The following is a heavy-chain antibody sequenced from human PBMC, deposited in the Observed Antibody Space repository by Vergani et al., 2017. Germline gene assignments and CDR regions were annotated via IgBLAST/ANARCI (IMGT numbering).Heavy chain of an antibody. V-gene: IGHV3-15*01. Sequence: EVQLVESGGGLVQPGGSLRLSCAASGFTFSSYWMSWVRQAPGKGLEWVGRIKSKTDGGTTDDAAPVKGRFTISRDDSKNTLYLQMNSLKTEDTAVYYCTTVSGHYYDSSGVDYWGQGTLVTVSS. CDR2: IKSKTDGGTT. CDR1: GFTFSSYW. D-gene: IGHD3-22*01. CDR3: TTVSGHYYDSSGVDY. J-gene: IGHJ4*02.